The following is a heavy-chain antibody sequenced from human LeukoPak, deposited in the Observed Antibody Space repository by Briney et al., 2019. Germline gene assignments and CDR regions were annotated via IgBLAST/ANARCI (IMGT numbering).Heavy chain of an antibody. CDR1: GFPFSSYW. J-gene: IGHJ4*02. Sequence: GGSLRLSCAASGFPFSSYWMAWVRQAPGKGLEWVSGISWNSGSIGYADSVKGRFTISRDNAKNSLYLQMNSLRAEDTALYYCAKGPYYDILTGPFDYWGQGTLVTVSS. CDR3: AKGPYYDILTGPFDY. CDR2: ISWNSGSI. D-gene: IGHD3-9*01. V-gene: IGHV3-9*01.